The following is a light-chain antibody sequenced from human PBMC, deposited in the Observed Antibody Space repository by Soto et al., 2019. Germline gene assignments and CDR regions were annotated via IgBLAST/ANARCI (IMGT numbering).Light chain of an antibody. CDR2: KTN. J-gene: IGLJ1*01. V-gene: IGLV3-25*03. CDR3: QSADKSGTYV. Sequence: SYELTQPPSVSGSPGQMARITCSGDALPKQYAYWYQQKPGQAPVLLIYKTNERPSGIPERFSGSSSGTTVTLTISGVQAEDEADYYCQSADKSGTYVFGTGTKLTVL. CDR1: ALPKQY.